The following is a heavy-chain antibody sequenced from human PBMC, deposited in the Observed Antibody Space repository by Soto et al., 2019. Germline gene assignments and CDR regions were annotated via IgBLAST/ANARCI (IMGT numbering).Heavy chain of an antibody. Sequence: GGSLRLSCVASGFTFSNYAMTWVRQAAGKGLEWVSTISGRGGTTYYPDSVKGRFTISRDNSKNILNLQMNSLRAEDSGVYYCAKDPFWVGVPAALKNDNWGQGTLVTVSS. CDR3: AKDPFWVGVPAALKNDN. V-gene: IGHV3-23*01. J-gene: IGHJ4*02. CDR2: ISGRGGTT. D-gene: IGHD2-2*01. CDR1: GFTFSNYA.